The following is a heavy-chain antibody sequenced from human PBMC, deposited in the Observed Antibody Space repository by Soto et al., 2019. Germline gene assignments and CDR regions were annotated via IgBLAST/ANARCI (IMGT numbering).Heavy chain of an antibody. J-gene: IGHJ5*02. Sequence: GESLKISCKGSGYSFTSYWIGWVRQMPGKGLEWMGIIYPGDSDTRYSPSFQGQVTISADKSISTAYLQMNSLRAEDTAVYYCARAKYYYDSHTGGWFDPWGQGTLVTVSS. CDR3: ARAKYYYDSHTGGWFDP. CDR2: IYPGDSDT. CDR1: GYSFTSYW. D-gene: IGHD3-22*01. V-gene: IGHV5-51*01.